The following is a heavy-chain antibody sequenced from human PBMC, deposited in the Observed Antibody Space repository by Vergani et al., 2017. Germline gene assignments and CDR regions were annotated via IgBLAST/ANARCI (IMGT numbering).Heavy chain of an antibody. CDR1: GFTFSSYW. CDR3: ARDHHDYGDYDYYYYYGMDV. CDR2: INSDGSST. V-gene: IGHV3-74*01. J-gene: IGHJ6*02. Sequence: EVQLVESGGGLVQPGGSLRLSCAASGFTFSSYWMHWVRQAPGKGLVWVSRINSDGSSTNYADSVKGRFTISRDNAKNTLYLQMNSLRAEDTAVYYCARDHHDYGDYDYYYYYGMDVWGQGTTVTVSS. D-gene: IGHD4-17*01.